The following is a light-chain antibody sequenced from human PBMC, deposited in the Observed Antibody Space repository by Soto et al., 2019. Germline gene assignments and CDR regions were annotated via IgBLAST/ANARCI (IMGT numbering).Light chain of an antibody. V-gene: IGKV1-5*03. J-gene: IGKJ1*01. CDR2: KAS. Sequence: DIQMTQSPSTLSASVGDRVTITCRASQSISSWLAWHQQKPGKAPRLLIYKASNLASGVPSRFSGSGSGTEFTLTITRLQPDDSATYYCQQYNDNWTFGQGTKVEIK. CDR3: QQYNDNWT. CDR1: QSISSW.